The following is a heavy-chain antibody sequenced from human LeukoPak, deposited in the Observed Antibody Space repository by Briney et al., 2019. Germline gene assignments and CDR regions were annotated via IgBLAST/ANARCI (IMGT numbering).Heavy chain of an antibody. CDR2: ISYDGSNK. J-gene: IGHJ4*02. V-gene: IGHV3-30*18. CDR1: GFTFSSYG. D-gene: IGHD6-19*01. CDR3: AKEGSGGWYEYYFDY. Sequence: GRSLRLSCAASGFTFSSYGMHWVRQAPGKGLEWMAVISYDGSNKYYADSVKGRFTISRDNSKNTLYLQMNSLRAEDTAVYYCAKEGSGGWYEYYFDYWGQGTLVTVSS.